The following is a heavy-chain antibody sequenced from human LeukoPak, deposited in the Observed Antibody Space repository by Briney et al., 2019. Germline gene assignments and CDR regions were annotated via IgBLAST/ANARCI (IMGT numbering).Heavy chain of an antibody. CDR1: GFTFSSYS. CDR3: ARDRRIASVVVVAASFAFDI. V-gene: IGHV3-21*01. D-gene: IGHD2-15*01. CDR2: ISSSSSYI. Sequence: GGSLRLSCAASGFTFSSYSMNWVRQAPGKGLEWVSSISSSSSYIYYADSVKGRFTISRGNAKNSLYLQMNSLRAEDTAVYYCARDRRIASVVVVAASFAFDIWGQGTMVTVSS. J-gene: IGHJ3*02.